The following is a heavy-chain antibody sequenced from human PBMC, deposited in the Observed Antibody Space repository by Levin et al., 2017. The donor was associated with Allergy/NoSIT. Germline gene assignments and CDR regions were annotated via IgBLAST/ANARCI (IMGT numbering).Heavy chain of an antibody. CDR1: GFTFMSYG. CDR3: AKDGAFLEWFYFTYSDY. Sequence: LSLTCAASGFTFMSYGMHWVRQTPGKGLEWLAVISYDGSTKYYADSVKGRFTISRDNSNNTLYLQMNSLRTEDTAIYYCAKDGAFLEWFYFTYSDYWGQGILVTVSS. J-gene: IGHJ4*02. D-gene: IGHD3-3*02. V-gene: IGHV3-30*18. CDR2: ISYDGSTK.